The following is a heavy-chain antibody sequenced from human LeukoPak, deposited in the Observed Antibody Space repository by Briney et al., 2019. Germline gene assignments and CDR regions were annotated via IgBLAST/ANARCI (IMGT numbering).Heavy chain of an antibody. CDR3: ANTYYDSSGYYSPSLDY. Sequence: SETLSLTCAVYGGSFSAYYWSWIRQPAGKGLEWIGEINHSGSTNYNPCLKSRVTISVDTSKNQFSLKLNSVTAADTAVYYCANTYYDSSGYYSPSLDYWGQGTLVTVSS. CDR1: GGSFSAYY. D-gene: IGHD3-22*01. CDR2: INHSGST. J-gene: IGHJ4*02. V-gene: IGHV4-34*01.